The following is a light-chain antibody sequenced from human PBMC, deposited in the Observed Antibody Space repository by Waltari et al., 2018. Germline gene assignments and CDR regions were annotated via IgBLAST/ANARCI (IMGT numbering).Light chain of an antibody. V-gene: IGLV1-40*01. J-gene: IGLJ2*01. CDR2: GNT. CDR1: RSDIGTVYD. CDR3: QSYDSSLSTSV. Sequence: VLTQPPSVSGTPGQRVTISCTGIRSDIGTVYDFHWHQQLPGPAPKLPIYGNTNRPSGVPDRFSGSKSGTSASLAITGLQAEDEADYYCQSYDSSLSTSVFGGGTKLTVL.